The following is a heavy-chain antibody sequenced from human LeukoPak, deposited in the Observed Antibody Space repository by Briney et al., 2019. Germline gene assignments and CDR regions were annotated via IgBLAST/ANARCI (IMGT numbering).Heavy chain of an antibody. CDR2: ISGSGHDI. J-gene: IGHJ4*02. CDR3: TRDPRHLDS. Sequence: WGSLRLSCAASGFTFSDSYMTWVRQAPGEGVEWVAYISGSGHDINYSESAKGRFTISRDNAKNSLYLQMSSLRVEDTAVYYCTRDPRHLDSWGPGTLVTVYS. V-gene: IGHV3-11*04. D-gene: IGHD6-6*01. CDR1: GFTFSDSY.